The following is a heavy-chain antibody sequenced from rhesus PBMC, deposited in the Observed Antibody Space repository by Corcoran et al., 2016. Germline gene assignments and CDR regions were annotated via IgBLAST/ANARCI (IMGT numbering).Heavy chain of an antibody. CDR2: IYGSSGST. CDR3: ARPTISSAYYFDY. J-gene: IGHJ4*01. Sequence: QLQLQESGPGLVKPSETLSLTCAVSGGSISGGYDWSWIRQPPGKGLEWIGYIYGSSGSTNSNPSLKNRVTISKDTSKNQFSLKLSSVTAADTAVYYCARPTISSAYYFDYWGQGVLVTVSS. D-gene: IGHD3-3*01. CDR1: GGSISGGYD. V-gene: IGHV4-76*01.